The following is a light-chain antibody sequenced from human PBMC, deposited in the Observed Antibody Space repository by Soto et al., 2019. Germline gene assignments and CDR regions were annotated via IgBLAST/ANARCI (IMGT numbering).Light chain of an antibody. Sequence: IVMTQSPDSLAVSLGERTTIHCKSSQSLLFSTNNKNYFAWYQQKPGQPPKLLIYWASTRESGVPDRFNGSGSGTDFTLTISCLQAEDVAVYYCQQYYSTPLTFGGGTKVEI. J-gene: IGKJ4*01. V-gene: IGKV4-1*01. CDR1: QSLLFSTNNKNY. CDR3: QQYYSTPLT. CDR2: WAS.